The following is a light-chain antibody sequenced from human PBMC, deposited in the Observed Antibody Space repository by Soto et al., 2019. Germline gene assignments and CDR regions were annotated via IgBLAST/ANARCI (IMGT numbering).Light chain of an antibody. CDR2: DVS. CDR1: SSDVGGYNY. V-gene: IGLV2-11*01. J-gene: IGLJ2*01. CDR3: CSYAGSYTGV. Sequence: QSALTQPRSVSGSPGQSVIISCTGSSSDVGGYNYVSWYQQHPGKAPKLMIFDVSQRPSGVPDRFSGSKSGNTASLTISGLQAEDEADYYCCSYAGSYTGVFGGGTKLTVL.